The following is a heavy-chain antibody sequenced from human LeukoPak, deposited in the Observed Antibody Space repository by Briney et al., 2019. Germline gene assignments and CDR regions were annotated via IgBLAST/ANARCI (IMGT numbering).Heavy chain of an antibody. Sequence: PSETLSLTCTVSGYSISSGYYWGWIRQPPGKGLEWIGSIYHSGSTYYNPSLKSRVTISVDTSKNQFSLKLSSVTAADTAVYYCAREDYGGNSIWFDPWGQGTLVTVSS. D-gene: IGHD4-23*01. CDR3: AREDYGGNSIWFDP. CDR2: IYHSGST. V-gene: IGHV4-38-2*02. CDR1: GYSISSGYY. J-gene: IGHJ5*02.